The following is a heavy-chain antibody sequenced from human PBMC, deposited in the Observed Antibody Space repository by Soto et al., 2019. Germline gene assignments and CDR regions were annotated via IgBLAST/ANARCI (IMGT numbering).Heavy chain of an antibody. J-gene: IGHJ5*02. V-gene: IGHV4-30-4*01. CDR3: ARVVHYYGSGSYYWFDP. CDR2: TYYSGST. CDR1: GGSISSGDYY. D-gene: IGHD3-10*01. Sequence: PSETLSLTCTVSGGSISSGDYYWSWIRQPPGKGLEWIGYTYYSGSTYYNPSLKSRVTKSVDTSKNQFSLKLSSVTAADTAVYYCARVVHYYGSGSYYWFDPWGQGTLVTVSS.